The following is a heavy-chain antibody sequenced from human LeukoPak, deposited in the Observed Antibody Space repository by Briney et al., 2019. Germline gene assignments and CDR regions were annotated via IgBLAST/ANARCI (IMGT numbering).Heavy chain of an antibody. J-gene: IGHJ4*02. CDR1: GFTFSSYA. D-gene: IGHD4-23*01. V-gene: IGHV3-23*01. CDR3: ARSRGPGNHYFDY. Sequence: GGSLRLSCAASGFTFSSYAMSWVRQAPRKGLEWVSTSSDTTYYTDSVKGRFTISRDTSKNALYLQMNSLGAADTAVYYCARSRGPGNHYFDYWGQGALVTVSS. CDR2: SSDTT.